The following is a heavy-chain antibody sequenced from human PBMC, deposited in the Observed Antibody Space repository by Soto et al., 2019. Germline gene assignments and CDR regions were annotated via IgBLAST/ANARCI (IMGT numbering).Heavy chain of an antibody. Sequence: PSETLSLTCAVSGYSLSSGYFWGCIRQPPGKGLEWMGSIYHSGSTYYNSSLKSRLSISVDTSKNRFSLHLTSVTAADTAVYYCARGRYSGYDRYYFDSWGQGTLVTVSS. D-gene: IGHD5-12*01. J-gene: IGHJ4*02. CDR1: GYSLSSGYF. CDR3: ARGRYSGYDRYYFDS. V-gene: IGHV4-38-2*01. CDR2: IYHSGST.